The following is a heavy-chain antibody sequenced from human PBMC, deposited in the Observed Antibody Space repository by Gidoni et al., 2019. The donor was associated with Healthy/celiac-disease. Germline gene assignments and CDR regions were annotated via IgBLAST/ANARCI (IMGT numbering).Heavy chain of an antibody. CDR3: ARNVLRYFDWSGAEYFQH. CDR1: GGTVSSYA. V-gene: IGHV1-69*06. CDR2: IIPIFGTA. J-gene: IGHJ1*01. D-gene: IGHD3-9*01. Sequence: QVQLVQSGAEVKKPGSSVKCSCKASGGTVSSYAVSWVRQAPGQGLEWMGGIIPIFGTANYAQKFQGRVTITADKSTSTAYMELSSLRSEDTAVYYCARNVLRYFDWSGAEYFQHWGQGTLVTVSS.